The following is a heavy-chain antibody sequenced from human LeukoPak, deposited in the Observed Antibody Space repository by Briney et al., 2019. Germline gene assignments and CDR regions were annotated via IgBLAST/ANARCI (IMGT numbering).Heavy chain of an antibody. V-gene: IGHV1-2*02. CDR1: GYTFTGYY. J-gene: IGHJ4*02. CDR3: ARNYYGSGSYTNFRDY. D-gene: IGHD3-10*01. CDR2: INPNSGGT. Sequence: VASVKVSCKASGYTFTGYYMHWVRQAPGQGLEWMGWINPNSGGTNYAQKFQGRVTMTRDTSISTAYMELSRLRSDDTAVYYCARNYYGSGSYTNFRDYWGQGTLVTVSS.